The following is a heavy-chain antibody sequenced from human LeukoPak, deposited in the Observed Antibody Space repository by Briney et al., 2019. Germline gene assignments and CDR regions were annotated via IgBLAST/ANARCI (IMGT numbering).Heavy chain of an antibody. CDR1: GFTLSSYA. D-gene: IGHD6-13*01. CDR3: AKGGSNSIAAAGDY. CDR2: ISGSGGST. Sequence: GGSLRLSCAASGFTLSSYAMSWVRQAPGKGLEWVSAISGSGGSTYYADSVKGRFTISRDNSKNTLYLKMNSLRAEDTAVYYCAKGGSNSIAAAGDYWGQGTLVTVSS. V-gene: IGHV3-23*01. J-gene: IGHJ4*02.